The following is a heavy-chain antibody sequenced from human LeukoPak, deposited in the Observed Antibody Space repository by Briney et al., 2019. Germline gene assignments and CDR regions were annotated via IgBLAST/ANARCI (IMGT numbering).Heavy chain of an antibody. CDR1: GFTFSSYS. V-gene: IGHV3-21*01. Sequence: GGSLRLSCAASGFTFSSYSMNWVRQAPGKGLEWVSSISNSNIYKYFADSVKGRFSISRDNAKNSLYLQMNSLRAEDTAVYYCARGKGDYDDAFDIWGQGTMVTVSS. CDR2: ISNSNIYK. D-gene: IGHD4-17*01. J-gene: IGHJ3*02. CDR3: ARGKGDYDDAFDI.